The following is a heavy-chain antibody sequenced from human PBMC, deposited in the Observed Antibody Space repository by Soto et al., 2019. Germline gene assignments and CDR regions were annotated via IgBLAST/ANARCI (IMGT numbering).Heavy chain of an antibody. CDR3: ARDGTYYYGSGSHRDYYHGMDV. D-gene: IGHD3-10*01. Sequence: PSETLSLTCTVSGGSISSYYWSWIRQPAGKGLEWIGRIYTSGSTNYNPSLKSRVTMSVDTSKNQFSLKLSSVTAADTAVYYCARDGTYYYGSGSHRDYYHGMDVWGQGTTVTVSS. CDR2: IYTSGST. V-gene: IGHV4-4*07. J-gene: IGHJ6*02. CDR1: GGSISSYY.